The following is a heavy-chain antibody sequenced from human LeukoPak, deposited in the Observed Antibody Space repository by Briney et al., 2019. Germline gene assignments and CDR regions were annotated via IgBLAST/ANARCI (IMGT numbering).Heavy chain of an antibody. Sequence: AASVKLSCKASGYTFTSYGISWVRQAPGQGLEWMGWIIAYNGNTNYAQKLQGRVTMTTDTSTSTAYMELRSLRSDDTAVYYCAREALWSGYRYYYYYMDVWGKGTTVTVSS. CDR3: AREALWSGYRYYYYYMDV. D-gene: IGHD3-3*01. CDR2: IIAYNGNT. J-gene: IGHJ6*03. V-gene: IGHV1-18*01. CDR1: GYTFTSYG.